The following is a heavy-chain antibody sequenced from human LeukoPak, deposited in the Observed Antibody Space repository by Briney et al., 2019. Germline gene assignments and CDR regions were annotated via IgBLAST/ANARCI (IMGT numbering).Heavy chain of an antibody. J-gene: IGHJ6*02. CDR3: ARVPSPPYYYYGMDV. V-gene: IGHV1-18*01. CDR2: ISAYNGNT. CDR1: GYTFTSYG. Sequence: ASVKVPCKASGYTFTSYGISWVRQAPGQGLEWMGWISAYNGNTNYAQNLQGRVTMTTDTSTSTAYMELSSLRSEDTAVYYCARVPSPPYYYYGMDVWGQGTTVTVSS.